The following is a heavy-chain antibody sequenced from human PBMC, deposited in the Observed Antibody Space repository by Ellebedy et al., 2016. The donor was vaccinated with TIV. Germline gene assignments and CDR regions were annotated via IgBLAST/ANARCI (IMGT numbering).Heavy chain of an antibody. D-gene: IGHD6-19*01. Sequence: GESLKISCGTSVFTFLDAWMTFVRRAQGKGLEWIGRVKIKVQGGTTDSAGSVNGRFIISRDDSKNTLYLKIDSLRTEDTAVYYCRGEMAGIIFWGQGTLVSVSS. J-gene: IGHJ4*02. CDR3: RGEMAGIIF. CDR2: VKIKVQGGTT. CDR1: VFTFLDAW. V-gene: IGHV3-15*01.